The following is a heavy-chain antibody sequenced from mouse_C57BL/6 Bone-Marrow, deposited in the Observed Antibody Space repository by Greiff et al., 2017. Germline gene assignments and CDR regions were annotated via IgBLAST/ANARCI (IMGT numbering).Heavy chain of an antibody. V-gene: IGHV1-39*01. Sequence: VQLQQSGPELVKPGASVKISCKASGYSFTDYNMNWVKQSNGKSLEWIGVINPNYGATSYNQKFKGKATLTVDQSSSTAYMQLNSLTSEDSAVYYCESGYDYDYAMDYWGQGTSGTVSS. J-gene: IGHJ4*01. CDR3: ESGYDYDYAMDY. D-gene: IGHD2-4*01. CDR1: GYSFTDYN. CDR2: INPNYGAT.